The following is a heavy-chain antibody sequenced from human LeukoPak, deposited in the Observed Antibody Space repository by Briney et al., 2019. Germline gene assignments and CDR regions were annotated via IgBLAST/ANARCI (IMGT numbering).Heavy chain of an antibody. J-gene: IGHJ4*02. CDR1: GFTFDNFT. V-gene: IGHV3-43*01. CDR3: IKEGRGYKYGLRD. CDR2: IGRRGDPK. D-gene: IGHD5-18*01. Sequence: PGGSLRLSCATSGFTFDNFTMHWVRQAPGKGLEWVSLIGRRGDPKYYADSLEGRFTISRDNRRRSVFLQMNSLRPDDTAFYYCIKEGRGYKYGLRDWGQGTLVTVSS.